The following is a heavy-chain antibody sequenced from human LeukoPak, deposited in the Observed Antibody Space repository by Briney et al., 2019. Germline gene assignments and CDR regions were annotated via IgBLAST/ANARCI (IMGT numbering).Heavy chain of an antibody. V-gene: IGHV4-61*02. J-gene: IGHJ4*02. CDR2: IYTSGST. D-gene: IGHD3-10*01. CDR1: GGSISSGSYY. CDR3: AGGITLDY. Sequence: SETLSLTCTVSGGSISSGSYYWSWIRQPAGKGLEWIGRIYTSGSTNYNPSLKSRVTISVDTSKNQFSLKLSSVTAADTAVYYCAGGITLDYWGQGTLVTVSS.